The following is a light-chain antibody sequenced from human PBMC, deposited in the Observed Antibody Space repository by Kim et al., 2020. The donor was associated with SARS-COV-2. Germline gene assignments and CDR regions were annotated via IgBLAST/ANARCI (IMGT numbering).Light chain of an antibody. CDR3: QQTYIAPFA. CDR2: AAS. J-gene: IGKJ3*01. Sequence: ASVGDRVTIPCRTSQSISNHLTWYHQKPGRAPKLLIYAASTLQGRVPSRFSGSGSETDFTLTISSLRPEDFAAYFCQQTYIAPFAFGPET. CDR1: QSISNH. V-gene: IGKV1-39*01.